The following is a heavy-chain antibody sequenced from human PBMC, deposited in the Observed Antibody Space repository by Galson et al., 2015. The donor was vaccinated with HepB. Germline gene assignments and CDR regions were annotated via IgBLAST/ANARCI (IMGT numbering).Heavy chain of an antibody. Sequence: LSLTCAVSDGSISNYYWSWIRQPPGKGLEWLGHVYHTGSTNYNPSLKSRVTISVDTSKNQFSLKLSSVTAADTAVYYCARGLGYCSGGSCYKERVRGWFNPWGQGTLVTVSS. CDR1: DGSISNYY. CDR2: VYHTGST. D-gene: IGHD2-15*01. J-gene: IGHJ5*02. CDR3: ARGLGYCSGGSCYKERVRGWFNP. V-gene: IGHV4-59*12.